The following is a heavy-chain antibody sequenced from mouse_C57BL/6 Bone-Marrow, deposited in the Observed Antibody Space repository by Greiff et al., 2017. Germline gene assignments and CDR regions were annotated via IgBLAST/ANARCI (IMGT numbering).Heavy chain of an antibody. J-gene: IGHJ2*01. D-gene: IGHD3-2*02. V-gene: IGHV1-55*01. CDR1: GYTFTSYW. Sequence: QVQLQQPGAELVKPGASVTMSCKASGYTFTSYWITWVQQRPGQGLEWIGDIYPGSGSTNYNEKFKSMGNLTVDTYSSTACIQLSSLTSEDSAVYYGGRSEGSGYDYFDYWGKGTTLTVSS. CDR2: IYPGSGST. CDR3: GRSEGSGYDYFDY.